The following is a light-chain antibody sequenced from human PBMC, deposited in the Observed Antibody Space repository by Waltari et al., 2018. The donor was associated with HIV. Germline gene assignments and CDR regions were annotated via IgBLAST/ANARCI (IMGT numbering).Light chain of an antibody. CDR2: EDD. CDR3: QSYDTTNRWI. J-gene: IGLJ2*01. Sequence: NLMLTQPRSVSESPGQTVTISCTRSSGSFGSNFVQWYQQRPGRSHPPVSFEDDQRPRAVPDLLSGSIDRSSNSAYLTISGLKPEDEADYFCQSYDTTNRWIFGGGTQLTVL. V-gene: IGLV6-57*01. CDR1: SGSFGSNF.